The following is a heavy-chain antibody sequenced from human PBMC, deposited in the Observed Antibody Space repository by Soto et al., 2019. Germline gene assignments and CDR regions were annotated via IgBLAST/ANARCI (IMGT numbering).Heavy chain of an antibody. D-gene: IGHD3-10*01. Sequence: PSETLSLTCTVSGGSISSYYWIWIRQPPGKGLEWIGYSDYSGSSNYNPSLKSRVTISVDTSKNQFSLKLSSVTAADTAVYYCARDSRITFDYWGQGALVTVSS. J-gene: IGHJ4*02. CDR3: ARDSRITFDY. V-gene: IGHV4-59*01. CDR2: SDYSGSS. CDR1: GGSISSYY.